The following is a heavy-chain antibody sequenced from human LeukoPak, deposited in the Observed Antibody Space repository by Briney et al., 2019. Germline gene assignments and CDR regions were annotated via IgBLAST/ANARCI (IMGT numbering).Heavy chain of an antibody. D-gene: IGHD1-20*01. J-gene: IGHJ4*02. CDR2: IYSGGST. Sequence: GGSLRLSCAASGFTVSSYYMSWVRQAPGRGLEWVSVIYSGGSTYYADSVKGRFTISRDNSKNTLYLQMNSLRAEDTAVYYCATITGTTDFVYWGQGTLVTVSS. V-gene: IGHV3-66*01. CDR3: ATITGTTDFVY. CDR1: GFTVSSYY.